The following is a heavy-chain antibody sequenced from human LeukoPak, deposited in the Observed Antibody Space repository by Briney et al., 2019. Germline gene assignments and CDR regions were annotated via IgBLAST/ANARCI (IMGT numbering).Heavy chain of an antibody. V-gene: IGHV1-18*04. Sequence: EVSVRVSYRASGYTFTVYYMHWVRQAPGQGCEWMGWISAYNGNKKYTQKLQGRVTITTDTSTSTAYIELRSLRSDDSAVYYCAREANWGQGTLVTVSS. CDR3: AREAN. CDR1: GYTFTVYY. CDR2: ISAYNGNK. J-gene: IGHJ1*01.